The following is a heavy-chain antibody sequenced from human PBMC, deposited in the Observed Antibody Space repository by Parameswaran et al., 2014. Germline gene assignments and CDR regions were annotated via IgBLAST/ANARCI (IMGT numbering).Heavy chain of an antibody. Sequence: RWIRQPPGKGLEWVSVIYSGGSTYYADSVKGRFTISRDNSKNTLYLQMNSLRAEDTAVYYCARGLWSDNDAFDIWGQGTMVTVSS. J-gene: IGHJ3*02. V-gene: IGHV3-66*01. CDR2: IYSGGST. CDR3: ARGLWSDNDAFDI. D-gene: IGHD3-3*01.